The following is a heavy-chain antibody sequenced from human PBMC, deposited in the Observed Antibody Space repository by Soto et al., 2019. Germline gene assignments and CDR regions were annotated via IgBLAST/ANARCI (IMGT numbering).Heavy chain of an antibody. J-gene: IGHJ4*02. CDR2: IYRSGST. V-gene: IGHV4-30-2*01. Sequence: SETLSLTCVVSGGSISRGDFSWTWIRQPPGKGLEWVGYIYRSGSTYYNPSLKSPVSISLDKSKNQFSLNLTSVTAADTAVYYCARGKTNYFFDLWGQGHQVTVS. D-gene: IGHD3-10*01. CDR1: GGSISRGDFS. CDR3: ARGKTNYFFDL.